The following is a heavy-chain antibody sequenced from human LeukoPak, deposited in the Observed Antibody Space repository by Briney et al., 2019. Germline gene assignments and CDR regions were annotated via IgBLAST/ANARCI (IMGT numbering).Heavy chain of an antibody. CDR2: ISWSGCSI. CDR3: AKDIYYYGSGSYLDY. V-gene: IGHV3-9*01. CDR1: GFTFDDYA. Sequence: LRLSCAPSGFTFDDYAMHWVRQAPGKGLEWVSGISWSGCSIVCADSVKGRFPISRHNAKNSLYLQMNSVIAEDTGLYCCAKDIYYYGSGSYLDYWGQGTMVTVSS. J-gene: IGHJ4*02. D-gene: IGHD3-10*01.